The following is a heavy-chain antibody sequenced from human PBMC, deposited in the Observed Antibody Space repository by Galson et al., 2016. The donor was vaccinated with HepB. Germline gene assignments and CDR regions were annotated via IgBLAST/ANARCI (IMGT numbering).Heavy chain of an antibody. Sequence: SLRLSCAASGFTFSSYGMHWVRQAPGKGLEWVAVIWYDGSNKYYADSVKGRFTISRDNSKNTLFLQMNSLRAEDTAVYYCAREKDSSNWYNFDYWGQGTLVTVSS. CDR3: AREKDSSNWYNFDY. CDR2: IWYDGSNK. V-gene: IGHV3-33*01. J-gene: IGHJ4*02. CDR1: GFTFSSYG. D-gene: IGHD6-13*01.